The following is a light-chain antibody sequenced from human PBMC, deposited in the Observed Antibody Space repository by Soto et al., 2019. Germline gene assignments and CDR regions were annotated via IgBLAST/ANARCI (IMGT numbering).Light chain of an antibody. Sequence: DIQMPQSPSTLSASVGDRVTITCRASQSISKWLAWYQQKPGKAPKLLVYASSALQGGVPSRFSGSGSGTDFTLTISSLQPEDFATYYCQQRYSTPRITFGQGTRLEIK. CDR2: ASS. CDR1: QSISKW. V-gene: IGKV1-39*01. CDR3: QQRYSTPRIT. J-gene: IGKJ5*01.